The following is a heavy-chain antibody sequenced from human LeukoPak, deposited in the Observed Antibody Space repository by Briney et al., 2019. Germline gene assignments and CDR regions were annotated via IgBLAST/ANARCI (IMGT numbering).Heavy chain of an antibody. CDR3: ARDRGYYGSGSPYFDY. J-gene: IGHJ4*02. D-gene: IGHD3-10*01. V-gene: IGHV4-34*01. CDR2: INHSGST. CDR1: GGSFSGYY. Sequence: SETLSLTCAVYGGSFSGYYWSWIRQPPGKGLEWIGEINHSGSTYYNPSLKSRVTISVDTSKNQFSLKLTSVTAADTAVYYCARDRGYYGSGSPYFDYWGQGTLVTVSS.